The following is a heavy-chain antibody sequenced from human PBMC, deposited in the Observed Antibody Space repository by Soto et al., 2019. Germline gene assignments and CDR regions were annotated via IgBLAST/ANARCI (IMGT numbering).Heavy chain of an antibody. D-gene: IGHD4-4*01. CDR2: IIPIFGSA. CDR3: ARAPVTSNRPYYYYGMDV. Sequence: QVQLVQSGAEVKKPGSSVKVSCKASGGTFSSYTISWVRQAPGQGLEWMGGIIPIFGSANYAQKFQGRVTINADKSTTTAYMEVSSLRSEDTAVYYCARAPVTSNRPYYYYGMDVWGQGTTVTVSS. CDR1: GGTFSSYT. J-gene: IGHJ6*02. V-gene: IGHV1-69*06.